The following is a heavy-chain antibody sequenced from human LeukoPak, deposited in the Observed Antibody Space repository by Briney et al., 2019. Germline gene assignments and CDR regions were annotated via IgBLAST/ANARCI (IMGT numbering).Heavy chain of an antibody. J-gene: IGHJ4*02. Sequence: GGSLRLSCAASGFTFSGSGMSWVRQAPGKGLEWISSSGDSDGSTYYADSLKGRFTISRDNSRNTLYLQMNSLRAEDTAVYYCAKGGCRGTCNPLAYWGQGALVTVSP. D-gene: IGHD2-15*01. CDR3: AKGGCRGTCNPLAY. V-gene: IGHV3-23*01. CDR2: SGDSDGST. CDR1: GFTFSGSG.